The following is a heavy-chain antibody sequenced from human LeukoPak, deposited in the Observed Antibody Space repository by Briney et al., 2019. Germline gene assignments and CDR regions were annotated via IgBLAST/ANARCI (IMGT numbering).Heavy chain of an antibody. CDR3: ARPERSGSYNY. D-gene: IGHD3-10*01. CDR2: INSDGSST. J-gene: IGHJ4*02. CDR1: GFTFSSYW. Sequence: PGGSLRLFCAASGFTFSSYWMHWVRQAPGKGLVWVSRINSDGSSTSYADSVKGRFTISRDNAKNTLYLQMNSLRAEDTAVYYCARPERSGSYNYWGQGTLVTVSS. V-gene: IGHV3-74*01.